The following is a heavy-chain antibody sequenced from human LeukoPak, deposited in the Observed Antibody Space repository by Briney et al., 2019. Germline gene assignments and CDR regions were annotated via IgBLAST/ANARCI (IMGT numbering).Heavy chain of an antibody. D-gene: IGHD1-7*01. CDR2: IKQDGSEK. V-gene: IGHV3-7*01. J-gene: IGHJ3*02. CDR3: ARIELELLADAFDI. Sequence: GGSLRLSCAASGFTFSSYWMSWVRQAPGKGLEWVANIKQDGSEKYYVDSVKGRFTISGDNAKNSLYLQMNSLRAEDTAVYYCARIELELLADAFDIWGQGTMVTVSS. CDR1: GFTFSSYW.